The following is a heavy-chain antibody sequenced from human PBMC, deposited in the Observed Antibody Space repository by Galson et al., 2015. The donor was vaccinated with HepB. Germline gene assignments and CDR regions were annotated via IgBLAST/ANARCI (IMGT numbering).Heavy chain of an antibody. J-gene: IGHJ3*02. CDR1: GGSISSYY. CDR3: ARFSGYDGAFDI. CDR2: IYSSGST. D-gene: IGHD5-12*01. V-gene: IGHV4-59*01. Sequence: ETLSLTCTVSGGSISSYYWGWIRQPPGKGLEWIGYIYSSGSTNYDPSPKSRVTISVDTSKSQFSLKLNSVTAADTAVYYCARFSGYDGAFDIWGQGTMVSVSS.